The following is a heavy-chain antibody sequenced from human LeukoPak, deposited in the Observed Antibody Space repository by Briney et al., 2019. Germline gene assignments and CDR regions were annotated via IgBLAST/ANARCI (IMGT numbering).Heavy chain of an antibody. CDR3: AREKGSVFGAGWFDP. CDR1: GFTFSDYY. Sequence: GGSLRLSCAASGFTFSDYYMIWIRQAPGKGLEWVSYISRSGITTYYTDSVKGRFTISRDNAKNSLYLQMNSLRAEDAAIYYCAREKGSVFGAGWFDPRGQGTLVTVSS. D-gene: IGHD4/OR15-4a*01. CDR2: ISRSGITT. V-gene: IGHV3-11*01. J-gene: IGHJ5*02.